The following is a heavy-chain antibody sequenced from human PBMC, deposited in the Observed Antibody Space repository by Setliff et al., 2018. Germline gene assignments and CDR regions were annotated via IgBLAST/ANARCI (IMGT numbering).Heavy chain of an antibody. J-gene: IGHJ5*02. D-gene: IGHD2-15*01. V-gene: IGHV5-51*01. CDR1: GYSFTTNW. CDR2: IYPGDSDT. Sequence: GESLKLSCKASGYSFTTNWIGWVRQMPGKGLEWMGIIYPGDSDTIYSPSFQGQVTISADKTLSTAYLQWSSLKASDTAIYYCARRAAAHDWFDPWGQGILVTAPQ. CDR3: ARRAAAHDWFDP.